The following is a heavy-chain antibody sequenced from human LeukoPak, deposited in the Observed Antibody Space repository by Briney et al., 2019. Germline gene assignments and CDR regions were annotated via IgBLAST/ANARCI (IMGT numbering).Heavy chain of an antibody. CDR3: ARAGVGATLIFDY. V-gene: IGHV3-21*01. D-gene: IGHD1-26*01. J-gene: IGHJ4*02. CDR1: GFTFSSYS. CDR2: ISSSSSYI. Sequence: GGSLILSCAASGFTFSSYSMNWVRQAPGKGLEWVSPISSSSSYIYYAESVKDRFTISRDNAKNSLYLQMSSVRAEDRAVYYCARAGVGATLIFDYWGQGTLVTVSS.